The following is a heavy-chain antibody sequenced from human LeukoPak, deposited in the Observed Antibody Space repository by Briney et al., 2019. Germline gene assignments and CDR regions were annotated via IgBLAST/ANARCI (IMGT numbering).Heavy chain of an antibody. CDR3: ARDGTLLRYFDWLFPPHFDY. D-gene: IGHD3-9*01. V-gene: IGHV1-18*04. CDR1: GYTFTSYG. CDR2: ISAYNGNT. Sequence: ASVKVSCKASGYTFTSYGISRVRQAPGQGLEWMGWISAYNGNTNYAQKLQGRVTMTTDTSTSTAYMELRSLRSDDTAVYYCARDGTLLRYFDWLFPPHFDYWGQGTLVTVSS. J-gene: IGHJ4*02.